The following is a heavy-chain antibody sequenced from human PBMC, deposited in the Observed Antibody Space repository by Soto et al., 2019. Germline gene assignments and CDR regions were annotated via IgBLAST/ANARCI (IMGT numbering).Heavy chain of an antibody. CDR2: ISDSGDST. V-gene: IGHV3-23*01. D-gene: IGHD7-27*01. Sequence: EVQLLDSGGGLVQPGGSLRLSCATSGFTFSSYAMSWVRQAPGKGLEEVSTISDSGDSTLYADSVKGRFTISRDNSKNTLFLQMNSLRAEDSAIYYCARNWGQGVAQHAGVDYWGQGTLVTVSS. CDR3: ARNWGQGVAQHAGVDY. J-gene: IGHJ4*02. CDR1: GFTFSSYA.